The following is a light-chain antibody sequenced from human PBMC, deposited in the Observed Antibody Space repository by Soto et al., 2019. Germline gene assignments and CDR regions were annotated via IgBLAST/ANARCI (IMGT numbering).Light chain of an antibody. CDR2: RND. J-gene: IGLJ2*01. V-gene: IGLV1-47*01. Sequence: QSVLTQPPSASGTPGQRVTISCSGSSSNIGKNFVSWYQHLPGAAPKLLIYRNDQRPSGVPDRFSGSKSGTSASLAISGLRSDDESDYYCAAWDASLNVPIFGGGTKVTVL. CDR3: AAWDASLNVPI. CDR1: SSNIGKNF.